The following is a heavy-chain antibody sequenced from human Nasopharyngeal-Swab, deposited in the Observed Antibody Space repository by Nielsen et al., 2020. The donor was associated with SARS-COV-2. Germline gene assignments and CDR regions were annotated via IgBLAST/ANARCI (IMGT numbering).Heavy chain of an antibody. V-gene: IGHV4-39*01. J-gene: IGHJ3*02. CDR2: TYYSGST. CDR3: ARHGTTVTRNYAFDI. Sequence: PGKGLEWIGSTYYSGSTYYNPSLKSRVTISVDTSKNQFSLKLSSVTAADTAVYYCARHGTTVTRNYAFDIWGQGTMVTVSS. D-gene: IGHD4-17*01.